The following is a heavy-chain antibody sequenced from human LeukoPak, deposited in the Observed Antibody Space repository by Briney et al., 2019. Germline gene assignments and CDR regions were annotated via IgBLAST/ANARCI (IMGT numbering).Heavy chain of an antibody. Sequence: SETLSLTCTVSGGSISSSSYYWGWIRQPPGKGLEWIGSIYYSGSTYYNPSLKSRVTISVDTSKNQFSLKLSSVTAADTAVYYCAREGSRYSGSYFGAFDIWGQGTMVTVSS. J-gene: IGHJ3*02. CDR3: AREGSRYSGSYFGAFDI. CDR1: GGSISSSSYY. V-gene: IGHV4-39*07. D-gene: IGHD1-26*01. CDR2: IYYSGST.